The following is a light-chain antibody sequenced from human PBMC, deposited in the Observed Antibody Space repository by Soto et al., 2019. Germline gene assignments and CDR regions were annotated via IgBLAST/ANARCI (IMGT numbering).Light chain of an antibody. Sequence: ALTQPASVSGSPGQSITISCTGTSSDVGAYNHVSWYQHHPGKAPKLIIYDVSNRPSGVSNRFSGSKSGNTASLTISGLQAEDEADYYCSSYTTSTTYVFGTGTKAPS. J-gene: IGLJ1*01. CDR1: SSDVGAYNH. CDR3: SSYTTSTTYV. CDR2: DVS. V-gene: IGLV2-14*03.